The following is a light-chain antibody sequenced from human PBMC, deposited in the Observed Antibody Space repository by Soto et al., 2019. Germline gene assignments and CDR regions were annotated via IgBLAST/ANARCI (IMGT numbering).Light chain of an antibody. CDR2: DTS. J-gene: IGKJ2*01. Sequence: EIVLTQSPGTLSLSPGERATLSCRASQSVSRSYLAWYQQKPGQAPRLLIYDTSTRATTIPARFSGSGSGTEFTLTISGLQSEDSAVYYCQQYKNWPPYTFGQGTKVDIK. CDR1: QSVSRSY. V-gene: IGKV3-15*01. CDR3: QQYKNWPPYT.